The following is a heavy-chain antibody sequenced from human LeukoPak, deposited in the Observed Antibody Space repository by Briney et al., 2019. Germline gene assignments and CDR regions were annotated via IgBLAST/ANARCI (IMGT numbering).Heavy chain of an antibody. CDR1: GGSISSGGYY. J-gene: IGHJ5*02. CDR2: INHSGST. V-gene: IGHV4-39*07. Sequence: PSETLSLTCTVSGGSISSGGYYWSWIRQPPGKGLEWIGEINHSGSTNYNPSLKSRVTISVDTSKNQFSLKLSSVTAADTAVYYCARGRSYGDYVGLIPFDPWGQGTLVTVSS. D-gene: IGHD4-17*01. CDR3: ARGRSYGDYVGLIPFDP.